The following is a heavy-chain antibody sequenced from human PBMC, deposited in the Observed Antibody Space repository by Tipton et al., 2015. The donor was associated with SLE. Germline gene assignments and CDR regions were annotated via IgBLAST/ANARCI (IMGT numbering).Heavy chain of an antibody. CDR3: ARSLSLSLFGVTIPGAMDV. D-gene: IGHD3-3*02. CDR2: FHQSGTT. CDR1: NYSLTNDYY. Sequence: TLSLTCSVSNYSLTNDYYWGWVRQPPGKGLEWIGSFHQSGTTFYTQSLKSRVTLLLDMFNNEFSLKLFSVTAADTAVYYCARSLSLSLFGVTIPGAMDVWGKGTTVIVSS. V-gene: IGHV4-38-2*01. J-gene: IGHJ6*03.